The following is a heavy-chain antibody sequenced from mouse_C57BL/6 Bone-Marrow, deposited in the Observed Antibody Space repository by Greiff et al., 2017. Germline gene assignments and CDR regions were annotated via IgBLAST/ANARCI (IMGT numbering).Heavy chain of an antibody. CDR1: GYTFTSYW. CDR3: ARGPDYGSSYFYYFDY. V-gene: IGHV1-7*01. CDR2: INPSSGYT. Sequence: VQLQQSGAELAKPGASVKLSCKASGYTFTSYWMHWVKQRPGQGLEWIGYINPSSGYTKYNQKFKDKATFAADKSSSTAYMQLSSLTYEDSAVYYCARGPDYGSSYFYYFDYWGQGTTLTVSS. J-gene: IGHJ2*01. D-gene: IGHD1-1*01.